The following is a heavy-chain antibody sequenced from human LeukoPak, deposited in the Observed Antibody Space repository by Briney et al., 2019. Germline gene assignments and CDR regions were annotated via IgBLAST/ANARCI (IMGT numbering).Heavy chain of an antibody. CDR2: IYTSGST. D-gene: IGHD6-6*01. CDR1: GGSISSYY. Sequence: SETLSLTCTVSGGSISSYYWSWIRQPAGKGLEWIGRIYTSGSTNYNPSLKSRVTMSVDTSKNQFSLKLNSVTAADTAVYYCASGIEYSSSDYWGQGTLVTVSS. CDR3: ASGIEYSSSDY. V-gene: IGHV4-4*07. J-gene: IGHJ4*02.